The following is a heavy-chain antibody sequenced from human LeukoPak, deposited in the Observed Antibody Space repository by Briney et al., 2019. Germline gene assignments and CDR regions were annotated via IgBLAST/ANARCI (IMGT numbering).Heavy chain of an antibody. CDR3: ARGGTSSKWFDP. CDR2: LYSSGST. J-gene: IGHJ5*02. Sequence: SETLSLTCTVSGGSISSRNHYWGWIRQPPGKGLEWIGSLYSSGSTYYNPALKSRVTIFVDTSKNQFSLNVNSVTAADTAVYYCARGGTSSKWFDPWGQGTLVTVSS. CDR1: GGSISSRNHY. V-gene: IGHV4-39*07. D-gene: IGHD6-13*01.